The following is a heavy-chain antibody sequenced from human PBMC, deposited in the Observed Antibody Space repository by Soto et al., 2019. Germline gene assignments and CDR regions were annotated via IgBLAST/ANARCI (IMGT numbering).Heavy chain of an antibody. Sequence: QVQLQESGPGLVRPSGTLSLTCTVSGDSISNTNWWSWVRQPPGKGLEWIGEIYHSGSTNYNPSHKSRVSISVDKSKNQFSLNLTSVTAADTAVYFCAKRSLRRLRFVETHWGQGTLVTVSS. CDR2: IYHSGST. CDR1: GDSISNTNW. D-gene: IGHD3-3*01. V-gene: IGHV4-4*02. J-gene: IGHJ4*02. CDR3: AKRSLRRLRFVETH.